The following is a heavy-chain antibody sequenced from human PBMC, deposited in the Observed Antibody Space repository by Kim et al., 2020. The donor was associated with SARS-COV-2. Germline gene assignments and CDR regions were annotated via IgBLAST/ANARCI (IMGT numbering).Heavy chain of an antibody. Sequence: SETLSLTCAVYGGSFSGYYWSWIRQPPGKGLEWIGEINHSGSTNYNPSLKSRVTISVDASKNQFSLKLSSVTAADTAVYYCARAHLTITMIVVVITTSSYFEYWGQGTLVTVSS. CDR1: GGSFSGYY. CDR3: ARAHLTITMIVVVITTSSYFEY. D-gene: IGHD3-22*01. V-gene: IGHV4-34*01. J-gene: IGHJ4*02. CDR2: INHSGST.